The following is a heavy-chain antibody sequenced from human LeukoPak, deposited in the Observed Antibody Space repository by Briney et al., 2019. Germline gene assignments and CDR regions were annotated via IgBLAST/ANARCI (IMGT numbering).Heavy chain of an antibody. D-gene: IGHD1-1*01. CDR2: INPNSGGT. Sequence: GASVKVSCKASGYTFTGYYMHWVRQAPGQGLEWMGWINPNSGGTNYAQKFQGWVTMTRDTSISTAYMELSRLRSDDTAVYYCARGGRYNWNANPNWFGPWGQGTLVTVSS. V-gene: IGHV1-2*04. CDR1: GYTFTGYY. J-gene: IGHJ5*02. CDR3: ARGGRYNWNANPNWFGP.